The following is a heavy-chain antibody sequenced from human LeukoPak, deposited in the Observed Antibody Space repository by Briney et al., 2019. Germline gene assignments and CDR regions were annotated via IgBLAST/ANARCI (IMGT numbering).Heavy chain of an antibody. CDR1: GSTFSSYS. D-gene: IGHD3-3*01. Sequence: GGSLRLSCAASGSTFSSYSMNWVRQAPGKGLEWVSSISSSSSCIYYADSVKGRFTISRDNAKNSLYLQMNSLRAEDTAVYYCATRPGITIFGVVIMWGQGTLVTVSS. CDR2: ISSSSSCI. V-gene: IGHV3-21*01. CDR3: ATRPGITIFGVVIM. J-gene: IGHJ4*02.